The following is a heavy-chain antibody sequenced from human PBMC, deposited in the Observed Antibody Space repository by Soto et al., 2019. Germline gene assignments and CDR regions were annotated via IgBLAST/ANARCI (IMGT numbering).Heavy chain of an antibody. Sequence: QVQLVESGGGLVKPGGSLRLSCAASGFTFSDYYMSWIRQAPGKGLEWVSYISSSGSTIYYADSVKGRFTISRANAKNSLYLQMNSLRAEDTAVYYCARPDTYCSSTSCYDAFDIWGQGTMVTVSS. D-gene: IGHD2-2*01. CDR3: ARPDTYCSSTSCYDAFDI. CDR1: GFTFSDYY. V-gene: IGHV3-11*01. CDR2: ISSSGSTI. J-gene: IGHJ3*02.